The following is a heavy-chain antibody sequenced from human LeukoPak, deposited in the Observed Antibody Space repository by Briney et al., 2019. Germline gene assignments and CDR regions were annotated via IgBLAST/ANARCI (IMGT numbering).Heavy chain of an antibody. V-gene: IGHV3-74*01. D-gene: IGHD3-3*01. Sequence: GVSLRLSCAASGFNFSSYWMHWVRQAPGKGLVWVSRINSDGSSTSYADSVKGRFTISRDNAKNTLYLQMNSLRAEDTAMYYCAKDGFYDFWSGYPNHWGQGTLVTVSS. J-gene: IGHJ5*02. CDR3: AKDGFYDFWSGYPNH. CDR1: GFNFSSYW. CDR2: INSDGSST.